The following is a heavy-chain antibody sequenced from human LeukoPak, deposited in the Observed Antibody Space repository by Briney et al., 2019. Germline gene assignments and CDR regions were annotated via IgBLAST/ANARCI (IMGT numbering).Heavy chain of an antibody. Sequence: GGSLRLSCAASGFTFSSYAMSWVRQAPGKGLEWVSAISGSGGSTYYADSVKGRFTISRDNSKNTLYLQMNSLRAEDAAVYYCASFSYSGYDLEYWGQGTLVTVSS. CDR3: ASFSYSGYDLEY. J-gene: IGHJ4*02. D-gene: IGHD5-12*01. CDR2: ISGSGGST. V-gene: IGHV3-23*01. CDR1: GFTFSSYA.